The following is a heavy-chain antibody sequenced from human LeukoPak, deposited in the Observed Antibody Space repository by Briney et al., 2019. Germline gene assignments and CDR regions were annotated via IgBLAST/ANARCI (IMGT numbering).Heavy chain of an antibody. V-gene: IGHV3-30*18. J-gene: IGHJ4*02. D-gene: IGHD5-12*01. CDR1: GFTFSSYG. CDR3: AKDSGYDFNVFDY. CDR2: ISYDGSNK. Sequence: PGGSLRLSCAASGFTFSSYGMHWVRQAPGKGLEWVAVISYDGSNKYYADSVKGRFTISRDNSNNTLYLQMNSLRAEDTAVYYCAKDSGYDFNVFDYWGQGTLVTVSS.